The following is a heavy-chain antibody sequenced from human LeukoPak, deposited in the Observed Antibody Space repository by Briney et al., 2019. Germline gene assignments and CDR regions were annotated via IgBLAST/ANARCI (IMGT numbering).Heavy chain of an antibody. CDR1: GFTFSSYA. Sequence: PGGSLRLSCAASGFTFSSYAMHWVRQAPGKGLEWVAVISYDGSNKYYADSVKGRFTISRDNSKNTLYLQMNSLRAEDTAVYYCARSTAMVSRPRYWGQGTLVTVSS. D-gene: IGHD5-18*01. CDR2: ISYDGSNK. CDR3: ARSTAMVSRPRY. V-gene: IGHV3-30*04. J-gene: IGHJ4*02.